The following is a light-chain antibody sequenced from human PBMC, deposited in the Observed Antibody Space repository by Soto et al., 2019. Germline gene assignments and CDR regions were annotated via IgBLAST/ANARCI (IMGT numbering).Light chain of an antibody. CDR3: QQYYSTPWT. Sequence: DIVMTQSPDSLDVSLGEMATINCKSSQSVLYSSNNKNYLTWYQQKPGQLPKLLIYWASTRESGVPYRFSGSGSGTDFPLTISSLQAEDVAVYSCQQYYSTPWTFGQGTKVEIK. J-gene: IGKJ1*01. CDR2: WAS. V-gene: IGKV4-1*01. CDR1: QSVLYSSNNKNY.